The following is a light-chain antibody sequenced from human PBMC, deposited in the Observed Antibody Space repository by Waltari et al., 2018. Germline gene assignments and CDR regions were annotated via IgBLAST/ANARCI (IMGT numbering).Light chain of an antibody. V-gene: IGLV2-11*01. J-gene: IGLJ3*02. Sequence: QSALTQPRSVSGSPGQSVTISCTGTSSDVGGYNYVSWYQQHPGKAPKRVIYDVSKRPSGVPDRFSGSKSGNTASLTISGLQAVDEADYYCCSYAYTYWVFGGGTKLTVL. CDR2: DVS. CDR1: SSDVGGYNY. CDR3: CSYAYTYWV.